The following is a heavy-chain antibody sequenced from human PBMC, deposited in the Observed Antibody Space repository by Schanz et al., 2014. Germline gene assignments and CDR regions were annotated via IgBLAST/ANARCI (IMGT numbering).Heavy chain of an antibody. J-gene: IGHJ4*02. CDR2: IIPVLNIA. CDR1: GYTFTSDS. CDR3: ARGPGFYDY. Sequence: QVQLVQSGAEVKKPGASVKVSCKASGYTFTSDSMHWVRQAPGQGLEWMGKIIPVLNIATYAQRFQGRVSITADPSTNTVYMELSSLTSEDTAVHYCARGPGFYDYWGQGTLVTVSS. V-gene: IGHV1-46*01.